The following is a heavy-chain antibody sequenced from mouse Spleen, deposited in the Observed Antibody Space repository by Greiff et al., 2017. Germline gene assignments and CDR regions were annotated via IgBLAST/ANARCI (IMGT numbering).Heavy chain of an antibody. CDR2: ILPGSGST. V-gene: IGHV1-9*01. Sequence: QVQLKESGAELMKPGASVKISCKATGYTFSSYWIEWVKQRPGHGLEWIGEILPGSGSTNYNEKFKGKATFTADTSSNTAYMQLSSLTSEDSAVYYCAWITTVVASRDYWGQGTSVTVSS. CDR1: GYTFSSYW. CDR3: AWITTVVASRDY. D-gene: IGHD1-1*01. J-gene: IGHJ4*01.